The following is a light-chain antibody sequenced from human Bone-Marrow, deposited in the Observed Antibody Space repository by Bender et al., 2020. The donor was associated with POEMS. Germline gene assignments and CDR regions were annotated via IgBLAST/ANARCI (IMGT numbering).Light chain of an antibody. J-gene: IGLJ1*01. CDR1: SSYVDTYTL. V-gene: IGLV2-23*01. CDR2: EGT. CDR3: CAFSGLGF. Sequence: QSALTQPASVSGSLGQSITISCTGPSSYVDTYTLVSWYQQHPGKAPRLIIYEGTERPSGVSKRFSGSRSGNTASLTISGLQAEDEAHYYCCAFSGLGFFGGGTTVTVL.